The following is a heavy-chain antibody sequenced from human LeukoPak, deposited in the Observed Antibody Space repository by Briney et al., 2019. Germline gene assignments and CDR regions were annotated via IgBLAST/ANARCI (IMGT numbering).Heavy chain of an antibody. CDR2: IYPENSDT. D-gene: IGHD6-19*01. CDR3: ARQDGSAWYYFDY. CDR1: GYSFSSYW. V-gene: IGHV5-51*01. J-gene: IGHJ4*02. Sequence: GESLKLSCKGSGYSFSSYWIAWVRQMPGKGLEWMGIIYPENSDTRYSPSFQGQVTISVDKSITTAYLQWSSLRASDTAMYYCARQDGSAWYYFDYWGQGTLVAVSS.